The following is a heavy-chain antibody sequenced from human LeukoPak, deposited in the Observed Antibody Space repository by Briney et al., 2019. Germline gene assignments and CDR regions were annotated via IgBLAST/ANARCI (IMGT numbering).Heavy chain of an antibody. Sequence: PSETLSLTCTVSGGSISSSSYYWGWIRQPPGKGLEWIGSIYYSGSTYYNPSLKSRVTISVDTSKNQFSLKLSSVTAADTAVYYCAREGGSYSQNWFDPWGQGTLVTVSS. CDR3: AREGGSYSQNWFDP. CDR2: IYYSGST. V-gene: IGHV4-39*07. J-gene: IGHJ5*02. CDR1: GGSISSSSYY. D-gene: IGHD1-26*01.